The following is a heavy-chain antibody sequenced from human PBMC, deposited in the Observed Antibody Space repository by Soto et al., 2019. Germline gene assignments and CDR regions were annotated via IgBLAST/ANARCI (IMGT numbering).Heavy chain of an antibody. CDR1: GGSISSSSYY. Sequence: ASETLSLTCTVSGGSISSSSYYWGWIRQPPGKGLEWIGSIYYSGSTYYNPSFKSRVTISVDTSKNQFSLKLSSVTAADTAVYYCARPSAIYDFWSGYYQADAFDIWGQGTMVTVSS. J-gene: IGHJ3*02. CDR3: ARPSAIYDFWSGYYQADAFDI. V-gene: IGHV4-39*01. D-gene: IGHD3-3*01. CDR2: IYYSGST.